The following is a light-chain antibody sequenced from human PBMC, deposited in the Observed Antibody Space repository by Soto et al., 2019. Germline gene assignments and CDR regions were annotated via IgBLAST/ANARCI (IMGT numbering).Light chain of an antibody. J-gene: IGKJ5*01. CDR1: QNINNY. V-gene: IGKV1-33*01. CDR2: DAS. Sequence: CRYSVSACVLQRAPLPCQASQNINNYLNWYQQKPGRAPKLLIYDASNLEAGVPSRFRGSGSGTDFTFTISRLQPEDIATYYCQQYENLPTFGQGTRLEIK. CDR3: QQYENLPT.